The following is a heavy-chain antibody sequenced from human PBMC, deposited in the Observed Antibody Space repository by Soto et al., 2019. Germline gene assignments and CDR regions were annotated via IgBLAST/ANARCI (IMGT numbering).Heavy chain of an antibody. D-gene: IGHD3-9*01. V-gene: IGHV4-34*01. J-gene: IGHJ6*02. CDR3: ARNFNDILTGPYYYGMDV. Sequence: SETLSLTCAVYGGSFSGYYWSWIRQPPGKGLEWIGEINHSGSTNYNPSLKSRVTISVDTSKNQFSLKLSSVTAADTAVYYCARNFNDILTGPYYYGMDVWGQGTTVT. CDR1: GGSFSGYY. CDR2: INHSGST.